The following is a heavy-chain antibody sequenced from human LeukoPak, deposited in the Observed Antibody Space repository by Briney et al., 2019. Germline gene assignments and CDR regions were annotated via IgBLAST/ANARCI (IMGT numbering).Heavy chain of an antibody. V-gene: IGHV4-4*07. J-gene: IGHJ6*03. Sequence: SETLSLTCTVSGGSITNYYWNWIRQPAGKGLEWIGHIYISGSTNYNPSLKSRVTMSVDTSKNQFSLKVNSVTAADTAVYYCARMSSYCSSTSCSSGFHYYMDVWGKGTTVTVSS. CDR1: GGSITNYY. D-gene: IGHD2-2*01. CDR2: IYISGST. CDR3: ARMSSYCSSTSCSSGFHYYMDV.